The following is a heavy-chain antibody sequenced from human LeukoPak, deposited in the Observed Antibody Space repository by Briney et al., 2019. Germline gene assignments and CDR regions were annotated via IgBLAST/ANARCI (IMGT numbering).Heavy chain of an antibody. CDR1: GGTFSSYA. CDR2: IIPIFGTA. CDR3: ARDSNPGGYMDV. D-gene: IGHD2-8*01. V-gene: IGHV1-69*05. J-gene: IGHJ6*03. Sequence: SVKVSCKASGGTFSSYAISWVRQAPGQGLEWMGGIIPIFGTANYAQKFQGRVTITTDESTSTAYMALSSLRSEDTAVYYCARDSNPGGYMDVWGKGTTVTVSS.